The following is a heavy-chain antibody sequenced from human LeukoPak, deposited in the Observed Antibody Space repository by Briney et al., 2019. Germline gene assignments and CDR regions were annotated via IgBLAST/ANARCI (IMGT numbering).Heavy chain of an antibody. Sequence: GGSLRLSCAASGFTFSSYAMSWVRQAPGKGLEWVSAISGSGGSTYYADSVKGRFTISRDNSKNTLYLQMNSLRAEDTAVYYCAKVYWVGYCSGGSCEGSIAPFDYWGQGTLVTVSS. V-gene: IGHV3-23*01. CDR3: AKVYWVGYCSGGSCEGSIAPFDY. D-gene: IGHD2-15*01. CDR1: GFTFSSYA. J-gene: IGHJ4*02. CDR2: ISGSGGST.